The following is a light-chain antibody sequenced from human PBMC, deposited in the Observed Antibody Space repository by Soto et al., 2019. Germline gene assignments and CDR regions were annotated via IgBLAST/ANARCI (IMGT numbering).Light chain of an antibody. CDR2: AAS. CDR1: QSIVNY. V-gene: IGKV1-39*01. CDR3: QQNYDTPYT. J-gene: IGKJ2*01. Sequence: DIQMTQSPSSLSASVGDRVTITCRASQSIVNYLNWYQQKPGKAPKFLIYAASSFQSGVPSRFSGSGSGTDFTLTISRVHPEDFATYYCQQNYDTPYTFGPGTKLDIK.